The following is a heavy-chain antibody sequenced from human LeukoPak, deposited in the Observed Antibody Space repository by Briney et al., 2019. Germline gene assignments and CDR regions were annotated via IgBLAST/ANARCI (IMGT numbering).Heavy chain of an antibody. V-gene: IGHV1-2*02. CDR1: AYTFNGYY. CDR3: ARGKSNLVALNWLDP. J-gene: IGHJ5*02. D-gene: IGHD5-24*01. CDR2: INPNSGGT. Sequence: ASVKVSCKASAYTFNGYYIHWVRQAPGQGLEWMGWINPNSGGTNYAQKFQDRVTMTRDTSISTAYMELSRLTSDDTATYYCARGKSNLVALNWLDPWGQGTLVTVSS.